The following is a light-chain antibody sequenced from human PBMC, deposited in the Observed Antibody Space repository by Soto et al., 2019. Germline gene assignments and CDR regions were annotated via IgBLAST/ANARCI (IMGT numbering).Light chain of an antibody. V-gene: IGKV1-5*03. CDR1: QSISSW. CDR3: QQYKSFSLT. Sequence: DIQMTKSPSTLSASVGDRVTITCRASQSISSWLAWYQQKPGKAPKLLIYKTSNLESGVPSRFSGSGSGTEFSLTISSLQPDDFATYYCQQYKSFSLTFGGGTRVEVK. J-gene: IGKJ4*01. CDR2: KTS.